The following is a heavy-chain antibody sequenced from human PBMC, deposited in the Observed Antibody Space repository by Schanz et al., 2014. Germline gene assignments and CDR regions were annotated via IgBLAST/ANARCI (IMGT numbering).Heavy chain of an antibody. CDR3: AGARYTGYDCSGY. D-gene: IGHD5-12*01. J-gene: IGHJ4*02. Sequence: QVQLVQSGPAVKKPGASMKVSCLASGYSFTEYFLHWVRQAPGQGLEWMGWINPNSGETNYEQKFKGRVTLTSDTSISTAFMELSGLTSDDTATYFCAGARYTGYDCSGYWGQGTLLIVSS. CDR2: INPNSGET. CDR1: GYSFTEYF. V-gene: IGHV1-2*02.